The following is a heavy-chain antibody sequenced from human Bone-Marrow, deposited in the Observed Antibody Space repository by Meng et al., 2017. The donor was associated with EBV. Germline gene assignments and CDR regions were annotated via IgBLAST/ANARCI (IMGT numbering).Heavy chain of an antibody. V-gene: IGHV4-4*02. CDR1: GGPIHSSNW. Sequence: GPPSGSGPGLVMPSGTLSLTCAVSGGPIHSSNWWCWVRQPPGKGLEWIGEIYHNGSTNYNPSLKSRVTISVDKSKNQFSLKLSSATAADTAVYYCARGQSIAVAVSTNYFDYWGQGTLVTVSS. CDR2: IYHNGST. CDR3: ARGQSIAVAVSTNYFDY. D-gene: IGHD6-19*01. J-gene: IGHJ4*02.